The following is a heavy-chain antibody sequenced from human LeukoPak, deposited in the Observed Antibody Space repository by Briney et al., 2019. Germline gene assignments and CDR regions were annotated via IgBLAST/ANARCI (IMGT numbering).Heavy chain of an antibody. V-gene: IGHV3-49*04. Sequence: GGSLRLSCTASGFTFGDYAMSWVRQAPGKGLEWVGFIRSKAYGGTTEYAASVKGRFTISRDDSKSIAYLQMNSLKTEDTAVYYCTREMATIKSYYYHYMDVWGKGTTVTVSS. D-gene: IGHD5-24*01. CDR1: GFTFGDYA. CDR2: IRSKAYGGTT. J-gene: IGHJ6*03. CDR3: TREMATIKSYYYHYMDV.